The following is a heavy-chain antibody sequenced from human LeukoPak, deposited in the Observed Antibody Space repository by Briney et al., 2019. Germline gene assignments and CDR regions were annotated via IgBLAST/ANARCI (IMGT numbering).Heavy chain of an antibody. J-gene: IGHJ4*02. CDR1: GSTFSSYA. V-gene: IGHV3-30*04. Sequence: PGGSLRLSCAASGSTFSSYAMHWVRQAPGKGLEWVAVISYDGSNKYYADSVKGRFTISRDNSKNTLYLQMNSLRAEDTAVYYCARDQTRGYFDYWGQGTLVTVSS. CDR2: ISYDGSNK. CDR3: ARDQTRGYFDY.